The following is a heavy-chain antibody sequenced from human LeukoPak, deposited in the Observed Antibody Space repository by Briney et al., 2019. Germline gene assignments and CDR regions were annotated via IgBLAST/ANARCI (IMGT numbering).Heavy chain of an antibody. Sequence: GGSLRLSCAASGFTFSTYSMNWVRQAPGKGLEWVSYISGSSRTMYYADSVKGRFTISRDNAKKSLYLQMNSLRAEDTAVYYCARDLGLYDYGGNIDYWGQGTLVTVSS. CDR1: GFTFSTYS. J-gene: IGHJ4*02. CDR3: ARDLGLYDYGGNIDY. D-gene: IGHD4-23*01. V-gene: IGHV3-48*04. CDR2: ISGSSRTM.